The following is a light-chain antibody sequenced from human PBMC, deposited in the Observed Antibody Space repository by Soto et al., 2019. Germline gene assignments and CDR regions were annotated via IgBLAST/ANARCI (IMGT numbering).Light chain of an antibody. CDR1: SSNIGPNA. CDR2: NNN. CDR3: AAWDDSLNGLV. V-gene: IGLV1-44*01. Sequence: QSVLTRPPSASGTPGQKVTTSCSGSSSNIGPNAVNWYQQLPGTAPKLLLYNNNQRPSGVSDRFSGSKSGTSASLAISGLQSDDEADYHCAAWDDSLNGLVFGTGTKVTVL. J-gene: IGLJ1*01.